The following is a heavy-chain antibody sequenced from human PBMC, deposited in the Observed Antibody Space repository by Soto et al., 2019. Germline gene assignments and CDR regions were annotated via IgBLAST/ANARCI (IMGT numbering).Heavy chain of an antibody. J-gene: IGHJ6*02. CDR1: GGSISSGGYY. D-gene: IGHD4-17*01. V-gene: IGHV4-31*03. Sequence: QVQLQESGPGLVKPSQTLSLTCTVSGGSISSGGYYWSWIRQHPGKGLEWIGYIYYSGSTYYNPSLESRVTISVDTSKNQFSLKLSSVTAADTAVYYCARDYGDPRGTWYYGMDVWGQGTTVTVSS. CDR3: ARDYGDPRGTWYYGMDV. CDR2: IYYSGST.